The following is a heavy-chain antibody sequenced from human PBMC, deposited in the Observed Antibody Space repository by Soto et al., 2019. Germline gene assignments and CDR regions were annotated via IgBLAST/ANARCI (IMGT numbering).Heavy chain of an antibody. CDR3: ARDVFCGGAPACPDMDV. D-gene: IGHD2-21*01. J-gene: IGHJ6*02. Sequence: ASVKVSCKASGYTYSGYSITWVRQAPGQGLEWMGRISGYNGNTNYARTLRGRLTLTTDTSTSTAYMELRSLTSDDTAVYYCARDVFCGGAPACPDMDVWGQGTTVTVSS. CDR2: ISGYNGNT. CDR1: GYTYSGYS. V-gene: IGHV1-18*04.